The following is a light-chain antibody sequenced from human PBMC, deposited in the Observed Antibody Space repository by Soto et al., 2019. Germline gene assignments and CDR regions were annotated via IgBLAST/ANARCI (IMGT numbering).Light chain of an antibody. J-gene: IGKJ4*01. CDR2: LAS. V-gene: IGKV1-39*01. CDR3: QQSSRIPP. Sequence: DIQLTQSPSSLSASVGDRVTITCRASQNINTYLNWYQQRPGEPPKLLIYLASTLMSGVPSRFSGSVSGTAFTLTISSLQPEDFGTYYCQQSSRIPPFGGGPKIDI. CDR1: QNINTY.